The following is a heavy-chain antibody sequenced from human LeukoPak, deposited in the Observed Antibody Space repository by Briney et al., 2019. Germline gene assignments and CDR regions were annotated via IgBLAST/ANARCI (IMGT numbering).Heavy chain of an antibody. J-gene: IGHJ3*02. Sequence: ASVKVSCKASGYSFTSNVISWVRQAPGQGLEWMGWISAYNGNTNYAQKLQGRVTMTTDTSTSTAYMELRSLRSDDTAVYYCARFGLGKHIEVAGIPFDIWGQGTMVTVSS. V-gene: IGHV1-18*01. CDR2: ISAYNGNT. CDR3: ARFGLGKHIEVAGIPFDI. CDR1: GYSFTSNV. D-gene: IGHD6-19*01.